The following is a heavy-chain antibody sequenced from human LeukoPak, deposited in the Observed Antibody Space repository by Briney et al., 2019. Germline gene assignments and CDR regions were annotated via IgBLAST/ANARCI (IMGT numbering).Heavy chain of an antibody. V-gene: IGHV3-11*01. CDR3: AKIMIRGVITPFDY. CDR1: GFSFSDYY. Sequence: GGSLRLSCAASGFSFSDYYMTWIRQAPGKGLEWISYISSSGGTIYYADSVKGRFTISRDNAKNSLYLQMNSLRAEDTAVYYCAKIMIRGVITPFDYWGQGTLVTVSS. CDR2: ISSSGGTI. J-gene: IGHJ4*02. D-gene: IGHD3-10*01.